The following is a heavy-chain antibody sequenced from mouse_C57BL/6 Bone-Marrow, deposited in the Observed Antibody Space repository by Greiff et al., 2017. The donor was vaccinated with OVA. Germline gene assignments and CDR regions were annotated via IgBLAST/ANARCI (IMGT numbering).Heavy chain of an antibody. CDR2: IYPRSGNT. D-gene: IGHD4-1*01. V-gene: IGHV1-81*01. J-gene: IGHJ2*01. CDR1: GYTFTSYG. CDR3: AREGALTVFFDY. Sequence: QVQLKESGAELARPGASVKLSCKASGYTFTSYGISWVKQRTGQGLEWIGEIYPRSGNTYYNEKFKGKATLTADKSSSTAYMELRSLTSEDSAVYFCAREGALTVFFDYWGQGTTLTVSS.